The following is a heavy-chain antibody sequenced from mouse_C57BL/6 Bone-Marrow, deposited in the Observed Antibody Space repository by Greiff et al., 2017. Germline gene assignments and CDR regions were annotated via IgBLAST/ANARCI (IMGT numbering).Heavy chain of an antibody. V-gene: IGHV1-72*01. D-gene: IGHD2-5*01. CDR2: IDPNSGGT. J-gene: IGHJ1*03. Sequence: QVQLQQPGAELVKPGASVKLSCKASGYTFTSYWLPWVQPRPGRGLEWIGRIDPNSGGTKYNDKFKSKATLTVDKPSSTVYMQLSSLTSEDSAVYYCAREDMGYSNYWYFDVWGTGTTVTGSS. CDR3: AREDMGYSNYWYFDV. CDR1: GYTFTSYW.